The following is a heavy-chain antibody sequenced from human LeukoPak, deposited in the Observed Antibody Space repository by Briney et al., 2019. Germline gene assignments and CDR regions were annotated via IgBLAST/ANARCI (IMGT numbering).Heavy chain of an antibody. J-gene: IGHJ4*02. CDR3: ARSTAMVPLGY. Sequence: SETLSLTRTVSGGSISSYYWSWIRQPPGKGLEWIGYIYYSGSTNYNPSLKSRVTISVDTSKNQFSLKLSSVTAADTAVYYCARSTAMVPLGYWGQGTLVTVSS. D-gene: IGHD5-18*01. CDR2: IYYSGST. CDR1: GGSISSYY. V-gene: IGHV4-59*01.